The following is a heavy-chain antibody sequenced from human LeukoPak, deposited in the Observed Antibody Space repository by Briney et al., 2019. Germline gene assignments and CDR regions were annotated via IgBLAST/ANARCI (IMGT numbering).Heavy chain of an antibody. CDR1: GFTFSGSA. D-gene: IGHD2-15*01. CDR3: ARESKLGAAPTGGYYYYGMDV. J-gene: IGHJ6*02. CDR2: IRSKANSYAT. Sequence: GGSLKLSCAASGFTFSGSAMHWVRQASGKGLEWVGRIRSKANSYATAYAASVKGGFTISRDDSKDTAYLQMNSLKTEDTAVYYCARESKLGAAPTGGYYYYGMDVWGQGTTVTVSS. V-gene: IGHV3-73*01.